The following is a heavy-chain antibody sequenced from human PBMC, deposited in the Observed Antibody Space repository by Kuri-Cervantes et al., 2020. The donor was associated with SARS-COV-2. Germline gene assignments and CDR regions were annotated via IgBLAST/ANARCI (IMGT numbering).Heavy chain of an antibody. CDR1: GFTFSDYY. CDR3: AKGGLDSGWGY. J-gene: IGHJ4*02. CDR2: ISSSSSYT. Sequence: GGSLRLSCAASGFTFSDYYMSWIRQAPGKGLEWVSYISSSSSYTNYADSVKGRFTISRDNAKNSLYLQMNSLRAEDTAVYHCAKGGLDSGWGYWGQGTLVTVSS. V-gene: IGHV3-11*05. D-gene: IGHD6-19*01.